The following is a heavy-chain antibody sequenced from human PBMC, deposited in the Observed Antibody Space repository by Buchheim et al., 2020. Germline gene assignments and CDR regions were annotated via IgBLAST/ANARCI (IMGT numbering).Heavy chain of an antibody. CDR3: AKDKAVRWYFDY. CDR1: GFTFRNYV. Sequence: EVQLLQSGRALIQPGGSLRLSCAASGFTFRNYVMNWVRQAPGKGLEWVATISTSGGTTYYGDSVKGRFTISRDNSKNTLYLQMNSLRAEDTAVYYCAKDKAVRWYFDYWGQGTL. D-gene: IGHD3-10*01. CDR2: ISTSGGTT. J-gene: IGHJ4*02. V-gene: IGHV3-23*01.